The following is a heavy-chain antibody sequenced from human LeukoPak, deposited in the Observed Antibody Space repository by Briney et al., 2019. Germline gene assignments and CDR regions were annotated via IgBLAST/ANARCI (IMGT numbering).Heavy chain of an antibody. CDR2: ISSSGSTI. J-gene: IGHJ6*03. CDR3: ARFPCSSTSCYGYYYYYMDV. V-gene: IGHV3-11*04. CDR1: GFTFSDYY. Sequence: GGSLRLSCAASGFTFSDYYMSWIRQAPGKGLEWVSYISSSGSTIYYADSVKGRSTISRDNAKNSLYLQMNSLRAEDTAVYYCARFPCSSTSCYGYYYYYMDVWGKGTTVTVSS. D-gene: IGHD2-2*01.